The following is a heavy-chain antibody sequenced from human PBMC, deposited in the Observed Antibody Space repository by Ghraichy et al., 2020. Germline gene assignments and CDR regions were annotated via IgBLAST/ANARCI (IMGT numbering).Heavy chain of an antibody. V-gene: IGHV6-1*01. Sequence: SETLSLTCAISGDSVSSNSSAWNWISQSPSRGLEWLGRTYYRSRRSTDSAPSVKRRIKISVDTSKNQLSLRLDSVRPEASAVYYRARQTGQWEGEHAMDVWWQGTTVTVSS. CDR1: GDSVSSNSSA. D-gene: IGHD1-26*01. CDR3: ARQTGQWEGEHAMDV. J-gene: IGHJ6*01. CDR2: TYYRSRRST.